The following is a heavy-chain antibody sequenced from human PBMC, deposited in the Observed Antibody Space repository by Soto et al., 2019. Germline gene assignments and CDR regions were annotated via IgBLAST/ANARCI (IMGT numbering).Heavy chain of an antibody. CDR3: AAVKVATRPTDFDY. D-gene: IGHD5-12*01. CDR2: IVVGSGNT. CDR1: GFTFTSSA. Sequence: SVKVSCKASGFTFTSSAMQWVRQARGQRLEWIGWIVVGSGNTNYAQKFQERVTITRDISTSTAYMELSSLRSEVTAVYYCAAVKVATRPTDFDYWGQGTLGTVSS. V-gene: IGHV1-58*02. J-gene: IGHJ4*02.